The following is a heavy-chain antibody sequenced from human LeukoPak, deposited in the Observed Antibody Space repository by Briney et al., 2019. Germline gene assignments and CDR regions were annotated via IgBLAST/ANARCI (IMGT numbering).Heavy chain of an antibody. D-gene: IGHD3-22*01. CDR3: AHRRSNYYDSSGYPLDAFDV. CDR1: GFSLTTRGVG. J-gene: IGHJ3*01. Sequence: SGPTLVNPTQTLTLTCAFSGFSLTTRGVGVAWIRQPPGKALEWLALIYWNDDKLFRPSLQSRLIITKDTSKNQVVLTITNMDPVDTATYYCAHRRSNYYDSSGYPLDAFDVWGQGTMVTVSS. CDR2: IYWNDDK. V-gene: IGHV2-5*01.